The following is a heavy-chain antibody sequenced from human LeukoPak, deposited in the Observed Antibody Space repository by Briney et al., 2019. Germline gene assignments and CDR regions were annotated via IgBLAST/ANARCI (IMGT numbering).Heavy chain of an antibody. V-gene: IGHV4-39*07. CDR2: IYYSGST. D-gene: IGHD3-22*01. Sequence: ETLSLTCTVSGGSISSSSYYWGWIRQPPGKGLEWIGSIYYSGSTYYNPSLKSRVTISVDTSKNQFSLKLSSVTAADTAVYYCARVAYYYDSSGAGDYFDYWGQGTLVTVSS. J-gene: IGHJ4*02. CDR3: ARVAYYYDSSGAGDYFDY. CDR1: GGSISSSSYY.